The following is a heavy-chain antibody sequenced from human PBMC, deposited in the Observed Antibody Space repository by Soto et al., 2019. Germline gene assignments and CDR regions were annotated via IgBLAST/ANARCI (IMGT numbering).Heavy chain of an antibody. D-gene: IGHD5-18*01. Sequence: GGSLRLSCAASGFTFSSYSMNWVRQAPGKGLEWVSSISSSSSYIYYADSVKGRFTISRDNAKNSLYLQMNSLRAEDTAVYYFARDLRGYSYGFDYWGQGTLVTVSS. CDR2: ISSSSSYI. CDR1: GFTFSSYS. J-gene: IGHJ4*02. CDR3: ARDLRGYSYGFDY. V-gene: IGHV3-21*01.